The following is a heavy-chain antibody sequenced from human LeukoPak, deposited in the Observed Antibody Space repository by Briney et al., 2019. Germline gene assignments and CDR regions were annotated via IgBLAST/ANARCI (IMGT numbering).Heavy chain of an antibody. CDR3: ARDGQWPGMDV. Sequence: SETLSLTCTVSGGSISSNSWSWIRHSPGKGLEWIGYIYYSGITNYNPSLKSRVTISVDTSKNQFSLTLSAVTSADTAVYYCARDGQWPGMDVWGKGTTVTVSS. V-gene: IGHV4-59*01. D-gene: IGHD6-19*01. CDR1: GGSISSNS. J-gene: IGHJ6*04. CDR2: IYYSGIT.